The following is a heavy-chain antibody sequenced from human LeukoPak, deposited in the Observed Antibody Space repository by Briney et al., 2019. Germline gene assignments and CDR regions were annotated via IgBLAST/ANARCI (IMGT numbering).Heavy chain of an antibody. CDR3: AKDPNFYYCMDV. CDR2: IKSKTDGGTT. J-gene: IGHJ6*03. Sequence: GGSLRLSCAASGFTFSNAWMSWVRQAPGKGLEWVGRIKSKTDGGTTDYAAPVKGRFTISRDDSKNTLYLQMNSLKTEDTAVYYCAKDPNFYYCMDVWGKGTTVTISS. CDR1: GFTFSNAW. V-gene: IGHV3-15*01.